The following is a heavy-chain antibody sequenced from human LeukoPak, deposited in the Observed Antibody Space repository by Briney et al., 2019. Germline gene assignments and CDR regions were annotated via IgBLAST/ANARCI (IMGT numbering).Heavy chain of an antibody. D-gene: IGHD5-18*01. CDR3: AISGMYGYVY. CDR1: GYTFTSYD. CDR2: MNPNSGNT. J-gene: IGHJ4*02. V-gene: IGHV1-8*01. Sequence: ASVMVSCKASGYTFTSYDISWVRQATGQGPECMGWMNPNSGNTGYAQKFQGRVTMTRNTSIGTAYMELTSLTSEDTAVYYCAISGMYGYVYWGQGSLVTVSS.